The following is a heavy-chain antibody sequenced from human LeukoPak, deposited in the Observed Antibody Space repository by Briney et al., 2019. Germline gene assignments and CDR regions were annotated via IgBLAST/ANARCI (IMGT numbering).Heavy chain of an antibody. CDR2: IHYDGGNK. V-gene: IGHV3-30*02. Sequence: PGGSLRLSCAASGFTFSSYGMHWVRQAPGKGLEWVAFIHYDGGNKFYADSVKGRFTISRDNSKNTLYLQMKSLRPEDTAMYYCARETSQKGAHYMDVWGKGTTVTISS. J-gene: IGHJ6*03. CDR3: ARETSQKGAHYMDV. D-gene: IGHD3-16*01. CDR1: GFTFSSYG.